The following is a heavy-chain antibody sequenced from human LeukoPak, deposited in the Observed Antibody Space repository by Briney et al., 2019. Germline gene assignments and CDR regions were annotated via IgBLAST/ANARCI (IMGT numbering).Heavy chain of an antibody. J-gene: IGHJ4*02. CDR3: ATKQWLATPPDC. CDR2: INTDGTVT. V-gene: IGHV3-74*01. CDR1: GFAFSKYW. Sequence: GGSLRLSCAASGFAFSKYWLLWVRQAPGKGLESVSRINTDGTVTTYADSVKGRFTVSRDNADNTMFLQMNSVRDEDTAVYYCATKQWLATPPDCWGQGTPVTVSS. D-gene: IGHD6-19*01.